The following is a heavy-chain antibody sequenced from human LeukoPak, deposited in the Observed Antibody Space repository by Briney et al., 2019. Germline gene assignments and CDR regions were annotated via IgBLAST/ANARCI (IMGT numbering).Heavy chain of an antibody. D-gene: IGHD6-19*01. CDR2: ISSYNGNT. CDR3: ARRVAVARRDAFDI. J-gene: IGHJ3*02. CDR1: GYTFTRYG. V-gene: IGHV1-18*01. Sequence: ASEKVSCKASGYTFTRYGISWVRQAPGQGLECMGWISSYNGNTNYAQKLQGRVTMSTDTSTGTAYMELRSLRSDDTAVYYCARRVAVARRDAFDIWGQGTMVTVSS.